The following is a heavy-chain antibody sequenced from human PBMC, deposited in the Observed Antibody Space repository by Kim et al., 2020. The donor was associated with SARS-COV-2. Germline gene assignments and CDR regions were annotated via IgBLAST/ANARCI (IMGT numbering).Heavy chain of an antibody. J-gene: IGHJ4*02. CDR1: GFTFSSYA. V-gene: IGHV3-30*04. CDR2: ISYDGSNK. CDR3: ARGARGGYGSGSYPFDY. D-gene: IGHD3-10*01. Sequence: GGSLRLSCAASGFTFSSYAMHWVRQAPGKGLEWVAVISYDGSNKYYADSVKGRFTISRDNSKNTLYLQMNSLRAEDTAVYYCARGARGGYGSGSYPFDYWGQGTLVTVSS.